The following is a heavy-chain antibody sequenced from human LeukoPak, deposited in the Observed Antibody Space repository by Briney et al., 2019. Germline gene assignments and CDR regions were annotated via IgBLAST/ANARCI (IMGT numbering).Heavy chain of an antibody. CDR1: GSTFSSHS. V-gene: IGHV3-64D*06. Sequence: GGSLRHSCSGSGSTFSSHSMHWVRQAPGRGLEYVSGITSNGGSTYYADSMKGRFTISRDNSKKTLYLQMSSLRAEDTAVYYCVKRRLGSRPLYYFYYWGQGTLVTVSS. CDR2: ITSNGGST. D-gene: IGHD6-13*01. J-gene: IGHJ4*02. CDR3: VKRRLGSRPLYYFYY.